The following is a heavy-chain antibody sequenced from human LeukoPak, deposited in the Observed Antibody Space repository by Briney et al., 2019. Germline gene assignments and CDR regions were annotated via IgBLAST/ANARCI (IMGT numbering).Heavy chain of an antibody. CDR2: ISYDGSNK. CDR1: GFTSSSYA. V-gene: IGHV3-30*04. CDR3: ARDSPDV. J-gene: IGHJ6*02. Sequence: QPGGSLRLSCAASGFTSSSYAMHWVRQAPGKGLEWVAVISYDGSNKYYADSVKGRFTISRDNSKNTLYLQMDSLRAEDTAVYYCARDSPDVWGQGTTVTVSS.